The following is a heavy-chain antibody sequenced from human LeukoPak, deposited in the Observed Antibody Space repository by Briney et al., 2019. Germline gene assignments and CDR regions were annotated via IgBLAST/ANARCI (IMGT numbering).Heavy chain of an antibody. CDR3: TKEMATMNAFDI. D-gene: IGHD5-24*01. V-gene: IGHV3-66*01. CDR1: GFTASSNY. CDR2: IYSGGST. J-gene: IGHJ3*02. Sequence: PGGSLRLSCAASGFTASSNYMRWVRQAPGKGLEWVSVIYSGGSTDYKNSVEDRFIISRDNSKNTLYLQMNSLRAEDTAVYYCTKEMATMNAFDIWGQGTMVTVSS.